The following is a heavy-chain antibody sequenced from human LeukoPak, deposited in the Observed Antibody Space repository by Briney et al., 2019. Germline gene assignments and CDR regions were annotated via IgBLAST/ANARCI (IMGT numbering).Heavy chain of an antibody. CDR2: IDPNRGGA. CDR1: RYTLTRYY. Sequence: ASVQVPCKESRYTLTRYYLHWLQPAPAQELAYMGIIDPNRGGAGYTQAFQGRVIMTSDTSTSTLYLELSSLRSEDSAVYYCAREPVDTGGFDYWGQGTLVTVSS. V-gene: IGHV1-46*01. J-gene: IGHJ4*02. D-gene: IGHD5-18*01. CDR3: AREPVDTGGFDY.